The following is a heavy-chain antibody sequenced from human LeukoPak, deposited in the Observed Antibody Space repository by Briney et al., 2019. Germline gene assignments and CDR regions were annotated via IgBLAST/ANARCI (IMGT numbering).Heavy chain of an antibody. D-gene: IGHD6-13*01. Sequence: PGGSLRLSCAASGFTFSSYAMSWVRQAPGKGLEWVSAISGSGGSTYYADSVKGRFTISRDNSKDTLYLQMNSLRAEDTAVYYCARDGYSSSWFDYWGQGTLVTVSS. J-gene: IGHJ4*02. V-gene: IGHV3-23*01. CDR1: GFTFSSYA. CDR3: ARDGYSSSWFDY. CDR2: ISGSGGST.